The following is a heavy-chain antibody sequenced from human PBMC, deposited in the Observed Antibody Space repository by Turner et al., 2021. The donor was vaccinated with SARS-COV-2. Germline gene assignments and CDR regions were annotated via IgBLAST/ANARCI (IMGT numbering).Heavy chain of an antibody. CDR1: GLTVSRNY. CDR3: ARDLGTYGMDV. CDR2: IYSGGST. J-gene: IGHJ6*02. Sequence: EVQLVETGGGLIQPGGCLRLSCAASGLTVSRNYMNWVRQAPGKGLEWVSVIYSGGSTYYADSVKGRFTISRDNSKNTLYLQMNSLRAEDTAVYYCARDLGTYGMDVWGQGTTVTVSS. V-gene: IGHV3-53*02. D-gene: IGHD6-13*01.